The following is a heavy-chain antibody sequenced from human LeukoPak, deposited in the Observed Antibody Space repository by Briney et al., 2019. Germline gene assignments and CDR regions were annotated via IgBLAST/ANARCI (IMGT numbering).Heavy chain of an antibody. J-gene: IGHJ6*03. CDR1: GFTFSSYG. CDR2: IRYDGSNK. Sequence: PGGSLRLSCAASGFTFSSYGMHWVRQAPGKGLEWVAFIRYDGSNKYYADSVKGRFTISRDNSKNTLYLQMNSLRAEDTAVYYCARIYYDFWSGYYYPYYYYMDVWGKGTTVTVSS. D-gene: IGHD3-3*01. V-gene: IGHV3-30*02. CDR3: ARIYYDFWSGYYYPYYYYMDV.